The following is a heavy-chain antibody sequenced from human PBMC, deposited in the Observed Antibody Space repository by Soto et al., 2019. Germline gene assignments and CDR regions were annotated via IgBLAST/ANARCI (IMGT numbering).Heavy chain of an antibody. D-gene: IGHD1-26*01. J-gene: IGHJ6*02. CDR3: AKDLVGATGPYYYYYGMDV. Sequence: WIRQPPGKGLEWVAVISYDGSNKYYADSVKGRFTISRDNSKNTLYLQMNSLRAEDTAVYYCAKDLVGATGPYYYYYGMDVWGQGTTVTVSS. V-gene: IGHV3-30*18. CDR2: ISYDGSNK.